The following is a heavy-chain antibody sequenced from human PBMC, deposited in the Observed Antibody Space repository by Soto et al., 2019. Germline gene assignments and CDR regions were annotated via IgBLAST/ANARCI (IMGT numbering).Heavy chain of an antibody. J-gene: IGHJ4*02. CDR1: GYTFTSYG. CDR2: ISAYNGNT. CDR3: ARLTLLWFGELLTGVDY. Sequence: QVQLVQSGAEVKKPGASVKVSCKASGYTFTSYGISWVRQAPGQGLEWMGWISAYNGNTNYAQKLQGRVTMTTDTSKSTAYMELRSLRSDDTAVYYCARLTLLWFGELLTGVDYGGQGTLVTVSS. V-gene: IGHV1-18*01. D-gene: IGHD3-10*01.